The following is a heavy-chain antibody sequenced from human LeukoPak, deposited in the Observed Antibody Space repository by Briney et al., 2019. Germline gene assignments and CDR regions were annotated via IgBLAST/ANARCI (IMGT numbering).Heavy chain of an antibody. V-gene: IGHV4-39*01. CDR3: ARHSVAYTTLLWSDS. D-gene: IGHD2/OR15-2a*01. CDR1: GGSISSSAYY. J-gene: IGHJ4*02. CDR2: IYYSGST. Sequence: SETRSLTCTVSGGSISSSAYYWGWIRQPPGKGLEWIGSIYYSGSTYYNPSLKSRVTISVDTSKNQFSLKVSSVIAADTAVYYCARHSVAYTTLLWSDSWGQGTLVTVSS.